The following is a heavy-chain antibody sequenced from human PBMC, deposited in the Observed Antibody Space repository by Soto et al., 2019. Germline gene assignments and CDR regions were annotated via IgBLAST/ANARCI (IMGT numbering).Heavy chain of an antibody. CDR3: ARDYYKYYDSSGYYRSPAY. Sequence: HPGGPLRLSCAASGFTFSSYAMHWVRQAPGKGLEWVALISYDGSDKDYADSVKGRFTISRDNSRNTLFLQMNSLRAEDTAVYYCARDYYKYYDSSGYYRSPAYWGQGTLVTVSS. CDR2: ISYDGSDK. CDR1: GFTFSSYA. D-gene: IGHD3-22*01. J-gene: IGHJ4*02. V-gene: IGHV3-30-3*01.